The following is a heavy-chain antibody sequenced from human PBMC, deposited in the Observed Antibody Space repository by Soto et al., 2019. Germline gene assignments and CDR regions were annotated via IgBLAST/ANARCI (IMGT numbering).Heavy chain of an antibody. Sequence: EVELVESGGGLVQPGGSLRLSCAASGFTFSDYWVGWVRQAPGKGLEWVANIKADGSDKYYVDSVRGRFTISRDNAKNSLYLEINNLRAEDPAVYYCASLDTAMVKTAGYWGQGTLVVVSS. J-gene: IGHJ4*02. CDR3: ASLDTAMVKTAGY. CDR2: IKADGSDK. CDR1: GFTFSDYW. V-gene: IGHV3-7*01. D-gene: IGHD5-18*01.